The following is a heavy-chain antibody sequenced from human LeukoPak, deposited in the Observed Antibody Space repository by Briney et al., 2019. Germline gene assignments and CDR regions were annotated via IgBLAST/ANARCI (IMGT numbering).Heavy chain of an antibody. CDR2: ICYSGST. CDR3: ARDATHDSSGYYYN. V-gene: IGHV4-31*03. J-gene: IGHJ4*02. Sequence: SETLSLTCTVSGGSISSGGYYWSWIRQHPGKGLEWIGYICYSGSTYYNPSLKSRVTMSVDTSKNQFSLKLSSVTAADTAVYYCARDATHDSSGYYYNWGQGTLVTVSS. CDR1: GGSISSGGYY. D-gene: IGHD3-22*01.